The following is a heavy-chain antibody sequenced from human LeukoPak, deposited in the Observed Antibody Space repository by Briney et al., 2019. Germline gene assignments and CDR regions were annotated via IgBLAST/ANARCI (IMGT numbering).Heavy chain of an antibody. CDR1: GLTVSSSY. Sequence: GGSLRLSCAASGLTVSSSYMSWVREAPGKGLEWVSIIYNDGSTYYADSMKGRFTISRDNSKNTLYLQVNSLRAEDTAMYYCARNILFAFDIWGQGTMVTVSS. J-gene: IGHJ3*02. CDR3: ARNILFAFDI. CDR2: IYNDGST. D-gene: IGHD2/OR15-2a*01. V-gene: IGHV3-53*01.